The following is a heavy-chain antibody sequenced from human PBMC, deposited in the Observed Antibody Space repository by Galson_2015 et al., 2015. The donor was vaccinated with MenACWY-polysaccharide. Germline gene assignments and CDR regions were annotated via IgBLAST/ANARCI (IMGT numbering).Heavy chain of an antibody. D-gene: IGHD2-2*01. Sequence: SLRLSCAASGFTFTSFWMSWVRQAPGKGLEWVANIKEDGSNKYYADSVKGRFTISRDNSKNTLYLQMNSLRAEDTAVYYCASGGPDIVVVPAVDFDYWGQGTLVTVSS. CDR1: GFTFTSFW. CDR3: ASGGPDIVVVPAVDFDY. CDR2: IKEDGSNK. V-gene: IGHV3-7*01. J-gene: IGHJ4*02.